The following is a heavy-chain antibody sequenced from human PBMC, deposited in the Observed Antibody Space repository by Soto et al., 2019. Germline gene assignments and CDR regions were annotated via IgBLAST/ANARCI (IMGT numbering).Heavy chain of an antibody. Sequence: GGSLRLSCAASGFTFSSYDMHWVRQATGKGLEWVSAIGTAGDTYYPGSVKGRFTISRENAKNSLYLQMNSLRAGDTAVYYCARDIIHGTPGDWYFDLWGRGTLVTVSS. CDR1: GFTFSSYD. V-gene: IGHV3-13*01. CDR3: ARDIIHGTPGDWYFDL. D-gene: IGHD1-1*01. J-gene: IGHJ2*01. CDR2: IGTAGDT.